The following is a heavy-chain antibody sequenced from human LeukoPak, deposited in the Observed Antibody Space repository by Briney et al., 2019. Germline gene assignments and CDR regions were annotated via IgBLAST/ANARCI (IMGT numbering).Heavy chain of an antibody. V-gene: IGHV5-10-1*01. D-gene: IGHD2-2*01. Sequence: GESLRISCKGSGYSFTSYWISWVRQMPGKGLEWMGRFDPSDSYTNYSPSFQGHVTISADKSISTAYLQWSSLKASDTAMYYCAGPDPYCSSTSCSGGGYYYYGMDVWGKGTTVTVSS. CDR2: FDPSDSYT. CDR3: AGPDPYCSSTSCSGGGYYYYGMDV. CDR1: GYSFTSYW. J-gene: IGHJ6*04.